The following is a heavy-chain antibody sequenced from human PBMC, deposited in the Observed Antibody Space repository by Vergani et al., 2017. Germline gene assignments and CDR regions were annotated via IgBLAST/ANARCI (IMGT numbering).Heavy chain of an antibody. CDR3: ASDTHSGQRADR. CDR2: IHYSENT. D-gene: IGHD6-19*01. V-gene: IGHV4-59*11. CDR1: FDSIRNLY. Sequence: QVRLQESGPGLVKPSETLSLTCSVSFDSIRNLYCNWIRQPPGKGLEWIGSIHYSENTNYNPSLKTRVTISVDTSKNKFSLTLTSVTAADTAVYYCASDTHSGQRADRWGQGILVTVTS. J-gene: IGHJ5*02.